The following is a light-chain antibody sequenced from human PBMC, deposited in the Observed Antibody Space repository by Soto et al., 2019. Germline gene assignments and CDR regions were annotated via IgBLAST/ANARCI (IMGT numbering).Light chain of an antibody. CDR1: QSISNH. V-gene: IGKV1-39*01. CDR3: QQRYITLYS. Sequence: DIQMTQSPSSLSASVGDRVTITCRESQSISNHLNWYQQKPGKAPKLLINDASSLQSGVPSRFSGSGSGTDFTLTITSLQPEDFATYHCQQRYITLYSFGQGTSLEIK. J-gene: IGKJ2*03. CDR2: DAS.